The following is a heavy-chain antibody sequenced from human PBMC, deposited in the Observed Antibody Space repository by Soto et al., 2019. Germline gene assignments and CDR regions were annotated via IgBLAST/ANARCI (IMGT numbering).Heavy chain of an antibody. J-gene: IGHJ6*02. V-gene: IGHV4-59*01. CDR1: GGSIRDYF. CDR2: ISSSGTI. CDR3: ARDRKLVIPGNYYYYGMDV. D-gene: IGHD3-9*01. Sequence: SETLSLTCSVSGGSIRDYFWTWIRQPPGKGLEWIGYISSSGTINYNSSLKSRVTISIDTSRNHFSLKLSSVTAADTAVYFCARDRKLVIPGNYYYYGMDVWGQGTTVTVSS.